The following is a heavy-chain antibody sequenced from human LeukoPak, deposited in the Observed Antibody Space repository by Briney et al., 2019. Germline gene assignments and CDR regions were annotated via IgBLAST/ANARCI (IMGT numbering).Heavy chain of an antibody. CDR2: ICSSSSCT. D-gene: IGHD6-19*01. CDR3: ARDPWGSSVYFKH. J-gene: IGHJ1*01. V-gene: IGHV3-11*06. CDR1: GFSFSDYN. Sequence: GGSLRLSCAAPGFSFSDYNKCWIRQAPGRGLEWVSYICSSSSCTNYADSVKRRVTTSRDNAKNSQYLQMNTPRAEDTAVYYCARDPWGSSVYFKHWGQGTLVTVSS.